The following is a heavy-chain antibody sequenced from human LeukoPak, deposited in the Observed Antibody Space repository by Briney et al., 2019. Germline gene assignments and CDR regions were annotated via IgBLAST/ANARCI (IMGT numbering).Heavy chain of an antibody. V-gene: IGHV1-2*02. CDR1: GYTFTGYY. CDR3: AVSGYSSGWLYYYYYYGMDV. Sequence: ASVKVSCKASGYTFTGYYMHWVRQAPGQGLEWMGWINPNSGGTNYAQKFQGRVTMTRDMSTSTAYMELSSLRSEDTAVYYCAVSGYSSGWLYYYYYYGMDVWGQGTTVTVSS. J-gene: IGHJ6*02. CDR2: INPNSGGT. D-gene: IGHD6-19*01.